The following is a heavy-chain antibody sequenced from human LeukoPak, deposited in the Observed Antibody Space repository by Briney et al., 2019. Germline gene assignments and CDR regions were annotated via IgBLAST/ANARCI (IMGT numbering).Heavy chain of an antibody. V-gene: IGHV3-21*01. CDR3: ARDPARTNYYGSGSYYKGGFDY. D-gene: IGHD3-10*01. CDR2: ISSSSSYI. J-gene: IGHJ4*02. CDR1: GFTFSSYS. Sequence: GGSLRLSCAASGFTFSSYSMNWVRQAPGKGLEWVSSISSSSSYIYYADSVTGRFTISRDNAKNSLYLQMNSLRAEDTAVYYCARDPARTNYYGSGSYYKGGFDYWGQGTLVTVSS.